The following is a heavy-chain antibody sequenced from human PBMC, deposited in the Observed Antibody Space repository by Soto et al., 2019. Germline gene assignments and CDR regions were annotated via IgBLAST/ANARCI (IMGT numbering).Heavy chain of an antibody. CDR1: GGTFSSYT. D-gene: IGHD5-18*01. J-gene: IGHJ4*02. V-gene: IGHV1-69*02. CDR3: ASLGYSYGSFHY. CDR2: IIPILGIA. Sequence: QVQLVQSGAEVKKPGSSVKVSCKASGGTFSSYTISWVRQAPGQGLEWMGRIIPILGIANYAQKFQGRVTITADKSPSTAYMELSSLRSEDTAVYYCASLGYSYGSFHYWGQGTLVTVSS.